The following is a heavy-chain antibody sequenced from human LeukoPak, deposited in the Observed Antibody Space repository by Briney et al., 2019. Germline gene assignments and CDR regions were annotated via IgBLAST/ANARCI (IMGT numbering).Heavy chain of an antibody. Sequence: SQTLSLTCAISGDSVSSNTAAWNWVRQSPSRGLEWLGRTYYRSKWYYDYATSVSSRIAINPDTSKDLFSLQLNSVTPGDTAVYYCARDPGYYYAMDVWGQGTTVTVSS. CDR3: ARDPGYYYAMDV. D-gene: IGHD2-15*01. CDR2: TYYRSKWYY. CDR1: GDSVSSNTAA. V-gene: IGHV6-1*01. J-gene: IGHJ6*02.